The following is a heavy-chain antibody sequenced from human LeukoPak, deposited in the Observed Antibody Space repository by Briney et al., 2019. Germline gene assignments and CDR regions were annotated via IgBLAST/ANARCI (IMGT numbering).Heavy chain of an antibody. J-gene: IGHJ3*02. Sequence: SQTLSLTCTVSGGSISSGGYYWSWIRQHPGKGLEWIGYIYYSGSTYYNPSLKSRVTISVDTSKNQFSLKLSSVTAADTAVYYCARDLGSSTSCCDAFDIWGQGTMVTVSS. CDR2: IYYSGST. CDR1: GGSISSGGYY. V-gene: IGHV4-31*03. D-gene: IGHD2-2*01. CDR3: ARDLGSSTSCCDAFDI.